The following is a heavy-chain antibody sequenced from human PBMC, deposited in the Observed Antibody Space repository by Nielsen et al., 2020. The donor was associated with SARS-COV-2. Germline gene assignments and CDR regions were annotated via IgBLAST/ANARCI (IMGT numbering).Heavy chain of an antibody. CDR3: ARDDFGAGTGMDV. Sequence: SVKVSCKASGGSFSNHALSWVRRAPGHGLEWMGGIVPKYDTTSYAQKSQGRFTITADESTSTAYLEVSSLTSEDTAVYYCARDDFGAGTGMDVWGQGTTVIVSS. J-gene: IGHJ6*02. D-gene: IGHD3-10*01. CDR1: GGSFSNHA. V-gene: IGHV1-69*13. CDR2: IVPKYDTT.